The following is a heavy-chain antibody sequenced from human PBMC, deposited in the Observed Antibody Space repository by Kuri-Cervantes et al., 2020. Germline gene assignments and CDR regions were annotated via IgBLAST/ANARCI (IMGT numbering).Heavy chain of an antibody. CDR2: INPSGGST. CDR1: GFTFSSYG. CDR3: AREAYCGGDCYSAVYYYYGMDV. V-gene: IGHV1-46*01. Sequence: GGSLRLSCAASGFTFSSYGMHWVRQAPGQGLEWMGIINPSGGSTSYAQKFQGRVTMTRDTSTSTVYMELSSLRSEDTAVYYCAREAYCGGDCYSAVYYYYGMDVWGQGTTVTVSS. J-gene: IGHJ6*02. D-gene: IGHD2-21*02.